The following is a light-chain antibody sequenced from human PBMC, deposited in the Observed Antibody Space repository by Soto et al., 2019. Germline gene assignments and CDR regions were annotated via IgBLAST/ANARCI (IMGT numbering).Light chain of an antibody. CDR2: AAS. Sequence: IQFTQSPSSLSASVGDRVTITCRASQGISSYLAWYQQKPGKAPKLLIYAASTLQSGVPSRFSGSGSGTDFTLTISSLQPEDFATYYCQQLNSYTRTFGQGTKVDIK. J-gene: IGKJ1*01. CDR1: QGISSY. V-gene: IGKV1-9*01. CDR3: QQLNSYTRT.